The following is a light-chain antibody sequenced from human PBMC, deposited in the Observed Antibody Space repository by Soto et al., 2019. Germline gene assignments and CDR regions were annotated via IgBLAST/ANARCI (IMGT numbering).Light chain of an antibody. CDR3: PQYGSSPYT. CDR2: DAS. CDR1: QRVSSSY. Sequence: EIVLTQSPATLSLSPGERATLSCGASQRVSSSYLAWYQQKPGLAPRLLIYDASSRATGIPERFSGSGSGTDFTLTISRLEPGDFAVYYCPQYGSSPYTFGQGTKLEIK. J-gene: IGKJ2*01. V-gene: IGKV3D-20*01.